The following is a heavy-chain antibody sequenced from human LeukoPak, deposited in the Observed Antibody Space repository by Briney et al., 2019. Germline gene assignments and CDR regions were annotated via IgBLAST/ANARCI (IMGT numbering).Heavy chain of an antibody. CDR1: GFTFSSYS. V-gene: IGHV3-48*01. D-gene: IGHD5-24*01. CDR2: ISSSSSSI. Sequence: GGALRLSCAASGFTFSSYSMNWVRQAPGKGREWVSYISSSSSSIYYADSVKGRFTISRDNAKNSLYLQMNSLRADDTAVYYCARGRLGDGYNFGYWGQGTLVTVSS. J-gene: IGHJ4*02. CDR3: ARGRLGDGYNFGY.